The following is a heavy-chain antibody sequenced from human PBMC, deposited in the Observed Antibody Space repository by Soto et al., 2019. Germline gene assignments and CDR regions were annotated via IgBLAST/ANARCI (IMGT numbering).Heavy chain of an antibody. CDR3: ARARGVKILWFGELSPYFDY. CDR2: ISSSGSTI. D-gene: IGHD3-10*01. J-gene: IGHJ4*02. CDR1: GFTFSDYY. V-gene: IGHV3-11*01. Sequence: QVQLVESGGGLVKPGGSLRLSCAASGFTFSDYYMSWIRQAPGKGLEWVSYISSSGSTIYYADSVKGRFTISRDNVKSSLYLQMNSLRAEDTAVYYCARARGVKILWFGELSPYFDYWGQGTLVTVSS.